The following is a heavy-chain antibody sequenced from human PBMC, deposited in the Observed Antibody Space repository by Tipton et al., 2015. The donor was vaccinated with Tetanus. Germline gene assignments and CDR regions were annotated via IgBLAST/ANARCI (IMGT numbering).Heavy chain of an antibody. D-gene: IGHD3-10*01. J-gene: IGHJ4*02. V-gene: IGHV4-31*03. CDR3: ARSKLLWFGESLSGFDS. CDR2: IYYTELT. CDR1: GAPINRGGYL. Sequence: TLSLTCTVSGAPINRGGYLWTWVRQYPGRGLEWIGYIYYTELTSYTPSLESRVKISVDTSKNHFSLTLTSVTAADTAVYYRARSKLLWFGESLSGFDSWGQGTLVTVSA.